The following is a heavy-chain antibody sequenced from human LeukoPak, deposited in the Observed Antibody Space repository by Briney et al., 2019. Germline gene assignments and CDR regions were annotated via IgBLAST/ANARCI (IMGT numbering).Heavy chain of an antibody. D-gene: IGHD3-10*01. CDR3: ARNEVGTPGAFHF. V-gene: IGHV4-30-4*07. J-gene: IGHJ3*01. Sequence: SETLSLTCAVSGGSISSGGYSWTWIRQPPGKGLEWIGYISSTGSTYYNPSLKSRLNISLDTSKNEFSLKVNSVTAADTAVYYCARNEVGTPGAFHFWGQGTMVTVSS. CDR1: GGSISSGGYS. CDR2: ISSTGST.